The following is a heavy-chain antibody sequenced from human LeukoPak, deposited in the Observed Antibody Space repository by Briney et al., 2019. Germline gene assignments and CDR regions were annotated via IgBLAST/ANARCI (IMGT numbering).Heavy chain of an antibody. Sequence: SETLSLTCTVSGGSISSYYWSWIRQPPGKGLEWIGYIYYSGSTNYNPSLKSRVTISVDTSKSQFSLKLSSVTAADTAVYYCARDKPRYCSSTSCYHFNWFDPWGQGTLVTVSS. CDR1: GGSISSYY. V-gene: IGHV4-59*12. CDR2: IYYSGST. J-gene: IGHJ5*02. CDR3: ARDKPRYCSSTSCYHFNWFDP. D-gene: IGHD2-2*01.